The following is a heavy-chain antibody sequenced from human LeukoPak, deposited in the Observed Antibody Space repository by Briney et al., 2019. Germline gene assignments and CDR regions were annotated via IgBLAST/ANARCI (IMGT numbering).Heavy chain of an antibody. D-gene: IGHD4-17*01. CDR1: GFTFSSYG. V-gene: IGHV3-33*01. CDR3: ARDTARSRGYMDV. CDR2: IWYDGSNK. Sequence: GGSLRLSCAASGFTFSSYGMHWVRQAPGKGLEWVAVIWYDGSNKYYADSVKGRFTISRDNSRNTLFLHMNSLRAEDTALYYCARDTARSRGYMDVWGKGTTVTVSS. J-gene: IGHJ6*03.